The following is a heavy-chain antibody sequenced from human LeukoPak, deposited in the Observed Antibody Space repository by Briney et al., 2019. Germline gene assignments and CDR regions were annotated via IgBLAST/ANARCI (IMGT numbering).Heavy chain of an antibody. D-gene: IGHD6-13*01. J-gene: IGHJ4*02. CDR2: INHSGST. CDR1: GDSISSYY. Sequence: PSETLSLTCTVSGDSISSYYWTWIRQPPGKGLEWIGEINHSGSTNYNPSLKSRVTISVDTSKNQFSLKLSSATAADTAVYYCARGRTEYSSSWYLFDYWGQGTLVTVSS. V-gene: IGHV4-34*01. CDR3: ARGRTEYSSSWYLFDY.